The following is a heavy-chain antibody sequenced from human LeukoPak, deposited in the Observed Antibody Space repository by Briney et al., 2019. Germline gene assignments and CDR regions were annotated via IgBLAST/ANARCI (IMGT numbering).Heavy chain of an antibody. J-gene: IGHJ3*02. Sequence: GGSLRLSCAASGFTFSSYEMNWVRQAPGKGLEWVSYISSSGSTIYYADSVKGRFTISRDNAKNSLYLQMNSLRAEDTAVYYCANTLAVAGVDAFDIWGQGTMVTVSS. CDR2: ISSSGSTI. CDR1: GFTFSSYE. D-gene: IGHD6-19*01. V-gene: IGHV3-48*03. CDR3: ANTLAVAGVDAFDI.